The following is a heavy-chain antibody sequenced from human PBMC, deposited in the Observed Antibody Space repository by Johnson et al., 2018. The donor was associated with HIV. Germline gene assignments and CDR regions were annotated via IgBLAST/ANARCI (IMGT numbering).Heavy chain of an antibody. CDR2: FYSGGST. Sequence: ELLVESGGGLIQPGGSLRVSCAASGFTVSSNYMSWVRQAPGKGLEWVSGFYSGGSTYYADSVKGRFTISRDNAKNSLYLQMNRLRADDTAVYYCAGGRGWVTLNAFDMWGQGTLVTVSS. J-gene: IGHJ3*02. V-gene: IGHV3-53*01. CDR1: GFTVSSNY. CDR3: AGGRGWVTLNAFDM. D-gene: IGHD4-23*01.